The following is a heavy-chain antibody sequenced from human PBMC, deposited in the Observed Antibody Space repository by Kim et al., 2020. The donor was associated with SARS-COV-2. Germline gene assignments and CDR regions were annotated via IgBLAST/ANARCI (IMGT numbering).Heavy chain of an antibody. CDR1: GYTFTSYY. D-gene: IGHD3-9*01. V-gene: IGHV1-46*01. CDR3: ARATTYYDILSGRSGAFDI. Sequence: ASVKVSCRASGYTFTSYYLHWVRQAPGQGLEWMGIINPSGGTTTYAQKFQGRVTMTRDTSTTTVYMELSSLRSEDTAVVYCARATTYYDILSGRSGAFDIWGQGTVILVSS. J-gene: IGHJ3*02. CDR2: INPSGGTT.